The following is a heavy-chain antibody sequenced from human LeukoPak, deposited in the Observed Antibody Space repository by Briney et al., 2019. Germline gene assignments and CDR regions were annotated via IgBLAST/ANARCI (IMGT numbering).Heavy chain of an antibody. CDR2: INHSGST. CDR3: ARETLAMVNLVQRPPRPTRGAPDY. D-gene: IGHD5-18*01. J-gene: IGHJ4*02. Sequence: SETLFLTCAVYGGSFSGYYWSWFRQPPGKGLEWIGEINHSGSTNYNPSLKSRVTISVDTSKNQFSLKLSSVTAADTAVYYCARETLAMVNLVQRPPRPTRGAPDYWGQGTLVTVSS. CDR1: GGSFSGYY. V-gene: IGHV4-34*01.